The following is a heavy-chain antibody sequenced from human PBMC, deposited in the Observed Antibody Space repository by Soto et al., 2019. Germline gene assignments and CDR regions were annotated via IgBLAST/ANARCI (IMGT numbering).Heavy chain of an antibody. J-gene: IGHJ4*02. CDR3: AQTTGWPGFDF. Sequence: SETLSLTCTVSAGSITSDTYYWGWIRQPPEKGLEWIGYIYHSGSTYYNPSLKSRVTISVDTSKNQFSLKLSSVTAADTAVYFCAQTTGWPGFDFWSPGTLVTVSS. CDR2: IYHSGST. V-gene: IGHV4-39*07. D-gene: IGHD6-19*01. CDR1: AGSITSDTYY.